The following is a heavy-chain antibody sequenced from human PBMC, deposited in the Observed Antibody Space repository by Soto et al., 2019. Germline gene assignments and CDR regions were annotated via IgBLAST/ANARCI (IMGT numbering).Heavy chain of an antibody. CDR1: GGSISSSRYY. V-gene: IGHV4-39*01. Sequence: SETLSLTCTFSGGSISSSRYYGGWIRQPPGKGLEWIGSIFYSGSTYHNPSLKSRVTISVDTSKNQFSLKLSSVTAADTAVYYCARPPTASLDAFDIWGQGTMVTVSS. CDR3: ARPPTASLDAFDI. J-gene: IGHJ3*02. CDR2: IFYSGST.